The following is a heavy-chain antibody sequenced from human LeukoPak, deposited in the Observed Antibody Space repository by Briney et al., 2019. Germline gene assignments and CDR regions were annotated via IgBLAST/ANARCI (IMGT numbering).Heavy chain of an antibody. CDR2: INEDGSEK. J-gene: IGHJ4*02. V-gene: IGHV3-7*02. CDR1: GFTFSSYW. Sequence: PGGSLRLSCAASGFTFSSYWMTWVRQAPGKGLEWVANINEDGSEKYNVDSVKGRFTISRAKDKNSMYLQLNSLRAEDTALYYCATNAGWRIDYWGQGALVTVSP. D-gene: IGHD2-15*01. CDR3: ATNAGWRIDY.